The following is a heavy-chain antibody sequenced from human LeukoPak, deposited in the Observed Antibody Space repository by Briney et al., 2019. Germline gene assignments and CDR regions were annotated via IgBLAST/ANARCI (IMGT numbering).Heavy chain of an antibody. J-gene: IGHJ3*02. CDR1: GGSFSGYY. D-gene: IGHD2-15*01. Sequence: ETLSLTCAVYGGSFSGYYWSWVRQAPGKGLEWVSDISSSGGNTYYADSVKGRFTISRDNSGNTLYLQMNSLRAEDTAIYYCAKDLRGISSRGSFDIWGQGTMVTVSS. CDR3: AKDLRGISSRGSFDI. V-gene: IGHV3-23*01. CDR2: ISSSGGNT.